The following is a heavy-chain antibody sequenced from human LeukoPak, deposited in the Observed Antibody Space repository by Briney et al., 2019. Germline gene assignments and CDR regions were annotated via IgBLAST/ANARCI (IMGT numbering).Heavy chain of an antibody. Sequence: PSETLSLTCAVSGGSISSGGYSWSWIRQPPGKGLEWIGEINHSGSTNYNPSLKSRVTISVDTSKNQFSLKLSSVTAADTAVYYCARGSRDIVVVPAAITFDYWGQGTLVTVFS. CDR2: INHSGST. CDR1: GGSISSGGYS. J-gene: IGHJ4*02. D-gene: IGHD2-2*01. CDR3: ARGSRDIVVVPAAITFDY. V-gene: IGHV4-30-2*01.